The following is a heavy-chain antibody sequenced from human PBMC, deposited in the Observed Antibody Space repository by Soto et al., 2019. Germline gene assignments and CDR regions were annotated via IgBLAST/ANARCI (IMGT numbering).Heavy chain of an antibody. J-gene: IGHJ6*02. Sequence: QLQLQESGPGLVKPSETLSLTCTVSGGSISSSNYYWAWIRQPPGKGLEWIGSIYYSGNTYYNPSLKRRVTISVDTSKNQFSLNLSSVTAADMAVYYCARGVWSNYHMDVWGQGTMVTVSS. CDR2: IYYSGNT. V-gene: IGHV4-39*01. D-gene: IGHD2-21*01. CDR1: GGSISSSNYY. CDR3: ARGVWSNYHMDV.